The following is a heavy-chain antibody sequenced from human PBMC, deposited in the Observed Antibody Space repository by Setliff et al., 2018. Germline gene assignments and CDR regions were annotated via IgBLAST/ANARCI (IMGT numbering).Heavy chain of an antibody. CDR1: GGSISSHY. V-gene: IGHV4-59*11. D-gene: IGHD6-19*01. CDR2: IYYSGST. Sequence: SETLSLTCTVSGGSISSHYWSWIRQPPGKGLGWIGSIYYSGSTNYNPSLKSRVTISVDTSKNQFSLKLSSVTAADTAVYYCARDAELYGSGWPRTDCWGQGTLVTVSS. CDR3: ARDAELYGSGWPRTDC. J-gene: IGHJ4*02.